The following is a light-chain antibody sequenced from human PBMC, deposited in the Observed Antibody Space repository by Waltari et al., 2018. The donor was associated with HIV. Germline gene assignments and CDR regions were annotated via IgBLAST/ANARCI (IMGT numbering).Light chain of an antibody. J-gene: IGLJ3*02. CDR3: GTWDSSLNAGV. CDR1: SSHLDNHY. V-gene: IGLV1-51*01. CDR2: YND. Sequence: QSMLTQPPSVSAAPGQKVTITCSGSSSHLDNHYVSWSQHLPGAAAKPFIYYNDNRPSGIPDRFSGSKSGASATLVITGRQTGDEGDYYCGTWDSSLNAGVFGGGTKLTVL.